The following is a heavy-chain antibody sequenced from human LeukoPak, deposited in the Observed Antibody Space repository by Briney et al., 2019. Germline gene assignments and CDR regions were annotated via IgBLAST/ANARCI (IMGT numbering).Heavy chain of an antibody. CDR2: KNNGNT. J-gene: IGHJ4*02. V-gene: IGHV4-34*01. Sequence: SGTPFPPLAVFCGTFLWFYWDRVPPSPREGGGGGWGNKNNGNTNYNPSLKSRVTVSVDTSKNQFPLRLTSVTAADTAVYYCARHSTFFGVVIIKGRVRGPFDYWGQGTLVTVSS. D-gene: IGHD3-3*01. CDR3: ARHSTFFGVVIIKGRVRGPFDY. CDR1: CGTFLWFY.